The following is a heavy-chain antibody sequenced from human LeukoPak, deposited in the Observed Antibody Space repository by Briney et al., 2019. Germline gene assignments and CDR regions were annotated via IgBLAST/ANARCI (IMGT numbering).Heavy chain of an antibody. Sequence: SETLSLTCTVSGGSISSSSYYWGWIRQPPGKGLEWIGSIYYSGSTYYNPSLKSRVTISVDTPKNQFSLKLSSVTAADTAVYYCALGLGRDWNYADYWGQGTLVTVSS. D-gene: IGHD3/OR15-3a*01. V-gene: IGHV4-39*07. J-gene: IGHJ4*02. CDR1: GGSISSSSYY. CDR2: IYYSGST. CDR3: ALGLGRDWNYADY.